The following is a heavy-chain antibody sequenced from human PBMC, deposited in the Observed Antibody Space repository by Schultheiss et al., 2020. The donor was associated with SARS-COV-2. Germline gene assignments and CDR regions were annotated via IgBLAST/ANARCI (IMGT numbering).Heavy chain of an antibody. J-gene: IGHJ4*02. D-gene: IGHD3-10*01. Sequence: GGSLRLSCAASGFTVSSNYMSWVRQAPGKGLEWVSAISGSGGSTYYADSVKGRFTISRDNSKNTLYLQMNSLRAEDTAVYYCARAPGGVRVLDYWGQGTLVTVSS. V-gene: IGHV3-23*01. CDR2: ISGSGGST. CDR3: ARAPGGVRVLDY. CDR1: GFTVSSNY.